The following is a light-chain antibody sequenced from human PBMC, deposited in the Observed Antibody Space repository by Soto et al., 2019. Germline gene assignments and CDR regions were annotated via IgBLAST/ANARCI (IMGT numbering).Light chain of an antibody. J-gene: IGKJ2*01. Sequence: EIMLTQSPGTLSLSPGERATLSCRASQSVSSNYLAWYQQKPGQAPRLLIYGASSRATGIPDRFSGSGSGTDFTLPISRLEPEDFAVYYCQQYGSSPRYTFGQGTKLEIK. CDR2: GAS. V-gene: IGKV3-20*01. CDR3: QQYGSSPRYT. CDR1: QSVSSNY.